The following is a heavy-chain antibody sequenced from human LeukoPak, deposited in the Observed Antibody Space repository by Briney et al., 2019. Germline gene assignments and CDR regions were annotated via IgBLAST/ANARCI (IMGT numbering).Heavy chain of an antibody. V-gene: IGHV3-7*03. CDR2: IKQDGSEK. J-gene: IGHJ4*02. D-gene: IGHD3-16*02. Sequence: GGSLRLSCAASGFTFSSYWMSWVRQAPGRGLEWVANIKQDGSEKYYVDSVKGRFTISRDNAKNSLYLQMNSLRAEDTAVYYCASLTYYDYVWGSYRHDYWGQGTLVTVSS. CDR3: ASLTYYDYVWGSYRHDY. CDR1: GFTFSSYW.